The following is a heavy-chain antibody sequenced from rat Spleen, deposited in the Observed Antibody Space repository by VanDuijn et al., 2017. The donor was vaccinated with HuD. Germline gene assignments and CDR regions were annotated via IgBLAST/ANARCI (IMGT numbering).Heavy chain of an antibody. CDR3: ARSAKYYYDGSYYYVHFDY. CDR1: GFSLTSNG. D-gene: IGHD1-12*02. J-gene: IGHJ2*01. Sequence: QVQLKESGPGLMQPSETLSLTCTVSGFSLTSNGVGWVRQPLGKGLVWMGTIWAGGSTDYSSALKSRLSISRDTSKSQVLLKMNSLQTEDTAMYFCARSAKYYYDGSYYYVHFDYWGQGVMVTVSS. V-gene: IGHV2-72*01. CDR2: IWAGGST.